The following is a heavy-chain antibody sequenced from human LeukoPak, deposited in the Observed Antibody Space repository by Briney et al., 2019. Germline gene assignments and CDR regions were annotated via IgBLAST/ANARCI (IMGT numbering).Heavy chain of an antibody. CDR1: GFTFSSYE. V-gene: IGHV3-48*03. CDR2: ISSSGSTI. CDR3: ARGPRGYFDY. J-gene: IGHJ4*02. Sequence: GGSLRLSCAASGFTFSSYEMNWVRQAPGKGLEWVSYISSSGSTIYYADSVKGRFTISRDNAKNSLYLQMNSLRAEGTAVYYCARGPRGYFDYWGQGTLVTVSS.